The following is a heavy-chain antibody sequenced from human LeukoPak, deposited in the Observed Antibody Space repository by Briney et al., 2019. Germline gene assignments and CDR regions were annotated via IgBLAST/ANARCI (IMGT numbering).Heavy chain of an antibody. CDR2: ISYDGSNK. CDR1: GFTFITYA. J-gene: IGHJ4*02. V-gene: IGHV3-30*04. Sequence: GRSLRLSCAASGFTFITYAMHWVRQAPGKGLEWVAVISYDGSNKYYADSVKGRFTISRDNSKNTLYLQMSSLRAEDTAVYYCAKDRDSYYFDYWGQGTLVTVSS. D-gene: IGHD6-6*01. CDR3: AKDRDSYYFDY.